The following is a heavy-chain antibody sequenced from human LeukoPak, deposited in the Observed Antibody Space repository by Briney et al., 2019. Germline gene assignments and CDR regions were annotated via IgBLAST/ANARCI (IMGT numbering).Heavy chain of an antibody. Sequence: SETLSLTCAVYGGSFSGYYWSWIRQPPGKGLEWIGEINHSGSTNYNPSLKSRVTISVDTSKNQFSLKLSSVTAADTAVYYCARSYTRVRIAAAGKKGLGAFDIWGQGTMVTVSS. V-gene: IGHV4-34*01. CDR2: INHSGST. J-gene: IGHJ3*02. CDR1: GGSFSGYY. CDR3: ARSYTRVRIAAAGKKGLGAFDI. D-gene: IGHD6-13*01.